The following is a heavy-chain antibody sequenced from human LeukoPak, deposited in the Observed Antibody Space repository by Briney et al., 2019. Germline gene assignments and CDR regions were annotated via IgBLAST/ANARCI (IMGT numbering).Heavy chain of an antibody. D-gene: IGHD1-26*01. V-gene: IGHV3-30*18. CDR3: AKSQSYQIYYYTIDV. J-gene: IGHJ6*02. CDR2: VSNDGSNK. Sequence: PGGSLRLSCAASGFTFSTYGMHWVRQAPGKGLEWVAVVSNDGSNKYSADSVKGRFTISRDNSKNTLYLQMNSLRAEDTAVYYCAKSQSYQIYYYTIDVWGQGTTVTVSS. CDR1: GFTFSTYG.